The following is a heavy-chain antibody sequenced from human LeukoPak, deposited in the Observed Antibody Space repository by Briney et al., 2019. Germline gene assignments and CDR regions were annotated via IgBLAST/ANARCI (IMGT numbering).Heavy chain of an antibody. D-gene: IGHD3-22*01. CDR1: GYTFTSYG. Sequence: ASVKVSCKASGYTFTSYGISWVRQAPGQGLEWMGWISAYNGNTNYAQKLQGRVTMTTDTSTSTAYMELRSLRSDDTAAYYCARDSYYYDSSTFDYWGQGTLVTVSS. V-gene: IGHV1-18*01. J-gene: IGHJ4*02. CDR3: ARDSYYYDSSTFDY. CDR2: ISAYNGNT.